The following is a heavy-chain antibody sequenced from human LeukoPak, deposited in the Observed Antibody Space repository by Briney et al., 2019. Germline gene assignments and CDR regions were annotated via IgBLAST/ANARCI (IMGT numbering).Heavy chain of an antibody. Sequence: GGSLRLSCAASGFTFSSYSMNWVRQAPGKGLEWISYINIRSSAIHYADSVKGRFTISRDNAKNSLYLQMNSLRAEDTAVYYCARGQQLVRGRIGYFDYWGQGTLVTVSS. CDR3: ARGQQLVRGRIGYFDY. V-gene: IGHV3-48*01. D-gene: IGHD6-13*01. CDR1: GFTFSSYS. J-gene: IGHJ4*02. CDR2: INIRSSAI.